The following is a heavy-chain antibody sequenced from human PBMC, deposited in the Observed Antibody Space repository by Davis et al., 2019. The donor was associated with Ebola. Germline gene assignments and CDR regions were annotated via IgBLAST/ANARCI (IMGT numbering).Heavy chain of an antibody. V-gene: IGHV3-21*01. CDR3: ARGGGYGDYPFDY. D-gene: IGHD4-17*01. J-gene: IGHJ4*02. Sequence: GESLKISCAASGFTFSSYSMNWVRQAPGKGLEWVSSISSSSSYIYYADSVKGRFTISRDNAKNSLYLQMNSLRAEDTAVYYCARGGGYGDYPFDYWGQGTLVTVSS. CDR1: GFTFSSYS. CDR2: ISSSSSYI.